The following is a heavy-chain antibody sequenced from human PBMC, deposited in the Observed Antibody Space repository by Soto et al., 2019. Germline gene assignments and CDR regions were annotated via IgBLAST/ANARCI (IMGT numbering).Heavy chain of an antibody. CDR1: GFTFNTYW. D-gene: IGHD4-17*01. Sequence: EVQLVETGGDLVQPGGSLRLSCAASGFTFNTYWMHWVRQVPGKGPEWVSRMSSDGSSTAYADSVRGRFIISRDNAKNTLYLQMNSLRVDDTAVYYCARGTVRDHDFGDHWGLGTLVAVSS. J-gene: IGHJ4*02. V-gene: IGHV3-74*01. CDR2: MSSDGSST. CDR3: ARGTVRDHDFGDH.